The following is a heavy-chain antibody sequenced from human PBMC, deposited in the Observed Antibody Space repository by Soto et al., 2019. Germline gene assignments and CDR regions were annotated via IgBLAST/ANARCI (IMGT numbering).Heavy chain of an antibody. CDR1: GCTFSSYA. CDR3: ARDRSIGIVGATSFDY. D-gene: IGHD1-26*01. Sequence: SVKVSCKASGCTFSSYAISWVRQAPGQGLEWMGGIIPIFGTANYAQKFQGRVTITADKSTSTAYMELSSLRSEGTAVYYCARDRSIGIVGATSFDYWGQGTLVTVSS. V-gene: IGHV1-69*06. J-gene: IGHJ4*02. CDR2: IIPIFGTA.